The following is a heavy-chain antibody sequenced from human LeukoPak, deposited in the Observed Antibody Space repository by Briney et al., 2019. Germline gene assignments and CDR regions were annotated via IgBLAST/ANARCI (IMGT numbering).Heavy chain of an antibody. D-gene: IGHD1-26*01. J-gene: IGHJ4*02. Sequence: SETLSLTCTVSGGSITSYYWTWIRQPPGKGLEWIGYMYHSGTTSNNPSLKSRVTISVDTSKNQFSLKLRSVTAADTAVYYCARGLGWGATIFDYWGLGTLVTVSS. V-gene: IGHV4-59*01. CDR3: ARGLGWGATIFDY. CDR2: MYHSGTT. CDR1: GGSITSYY.